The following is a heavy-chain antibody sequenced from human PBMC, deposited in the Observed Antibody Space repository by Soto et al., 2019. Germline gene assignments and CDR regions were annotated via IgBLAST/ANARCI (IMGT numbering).Heavy chain of an antibody. J-gene: IGHJ5*02. CDR1: GYSISSGYY. Sequence: SETLSLTCAVSGYSISSGYYWGWLRQPPGKGLEWIGSIYRGGSTYYNPSLNSRVTLSIDMTNNHVSLILDSVTAADTAVYYCARVGPWVPYYYDSSPYTFENWFDPWGQGTLVTVSS. CDR2: IYRGGST. CDR3: ARVGPWVPYYYDSSPYTFENWFDP. D-gene: IGHD3-22*01. V-gene: IGHV4-38-2*01.